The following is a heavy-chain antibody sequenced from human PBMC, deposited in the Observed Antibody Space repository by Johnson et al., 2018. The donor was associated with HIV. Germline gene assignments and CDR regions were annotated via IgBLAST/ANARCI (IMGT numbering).Heavy chain of an antibody. Sequence: QVQLVESGGGLAQPGGSLRLSCAVSGFTFSSYPMHWVRQAPGKGLEWMTGFSHDVTSKYYADSVKGRFTISRDNSKNTLYLQMNSLKTEDTGVYYCATDLGLEWSEGDDAFDIWGQGTMVTVSS. CDR1: GFTFSSYP. J-gene: IGHJ3*02. CDR3: ATDLGLEWSEGDDAFDI. V-gene: IGHV3-30*04. D-gene: IGHD3-3*01. CDR2: FSHDVTSK.